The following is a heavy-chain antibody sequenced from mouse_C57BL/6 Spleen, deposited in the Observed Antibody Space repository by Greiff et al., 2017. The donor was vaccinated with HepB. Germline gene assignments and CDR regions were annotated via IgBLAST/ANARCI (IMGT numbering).Heavy chain of an antibody. CDR2: IDPSDSET. V-gene: IGHV1-52*01. CDR3: ARRGYDYDERAWFAY. J-gene: IGHJ3*01. Sequence: QVQLQQPGAELVRPGSSVKLSCKASGYTFTSYWMHWVKQRPIQVLEWIGNIDPSDSETHYNQKFKDKATLTVDKSSSTAYMQLSSLTSEDSAVYYCARRGYDYDERAWFAYWGQGTLVTVSA. CDR1: GYTFTSYW. D-gene: IGHD2-4*01.